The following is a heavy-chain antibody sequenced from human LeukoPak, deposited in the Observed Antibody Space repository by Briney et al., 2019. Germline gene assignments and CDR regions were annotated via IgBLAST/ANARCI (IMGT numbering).Heavy chain of an antibody. CDR3: ARGRGWTYDS. CDR1: GFTFSSYG. CDR2: ISYDGSNK. Sequence: GGSLRLSCAASGFTFSSYGFHWVRQAPGKGLEWVAVISYDGSNKYYADSVKGLFTISRDNSKNTLYLQMNSLRAEDTAVYYCARGRGWTYDSWGRGTLVTVSS. D-gene: IGHD6-19*01. V-gene: IGHV3-30*19. J-gene: IGHJ4*02.